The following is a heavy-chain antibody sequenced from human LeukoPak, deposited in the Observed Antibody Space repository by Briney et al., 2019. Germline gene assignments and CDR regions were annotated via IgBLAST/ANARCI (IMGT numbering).Heavy chain of an antibody. V-gene: IGHV1-18*01. Sequence: ASLKVSCKASGYTFTSYGISWVRQAPGQGPEWMGWISAYNGNTNYAQKLQGRVTMTTDTSTSTAYMELRSLRSDDTAVYYCAREVGYCSSTSCYLRHGLNWFDPWGQGTLVTVSS. CDR1: GYTFTSYG. D-gene: IGHD2-2*01. CDR2: ISAYNGNT. J-gene: IGHJ5*02. CDR3: AREVGYCSSTSCYLRHGLNWFDP.